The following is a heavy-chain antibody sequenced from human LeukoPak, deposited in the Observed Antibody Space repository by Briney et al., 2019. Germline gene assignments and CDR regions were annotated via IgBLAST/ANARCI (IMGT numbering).Heavy chain of an antibody. CDR1: GFTFDDYA. Sequence: GRSLRLSCAASGFTFDDYAMHWVRQAPGKGLEWVSGISWNSGSIGYADSVKGRFTISRDNAKNSLYLQMNSLRAGDTALYYCAKGDVLLWFGEFQHWGQGTLVTVSS. CDR3: AKGDVLLWFGEFQH. V-gene: IGHV3-9*01. J-gene: IGHJ1*01. CDR2: ISWNSGSI. D-gene: IGHD3-10*01.